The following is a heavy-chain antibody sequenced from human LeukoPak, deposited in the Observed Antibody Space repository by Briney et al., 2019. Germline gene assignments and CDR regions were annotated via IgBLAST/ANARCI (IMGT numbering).Heavy chain of an antibody. D-gene: IGHD5-18*01. CDR2: IKSTTDGGTT. J-gene: IGHJ4*02. Sequence: GRSLRLSCAASGFTFSSYGMHWVRQAPGKGLEWVGRIKSTTDGGTTDYAAPVKGRFTISRDDSKSTVYLQMSSLKTEDTAVYFCAHRDTTMVRVDYWGQGTLVTVSS. CDR3: AHRDTTMVRVDY. V-gene: IGHV3-15*01. CDR1: GFTFSSYG.